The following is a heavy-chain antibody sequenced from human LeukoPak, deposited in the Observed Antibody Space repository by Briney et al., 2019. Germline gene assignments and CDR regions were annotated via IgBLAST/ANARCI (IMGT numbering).Heavy chain of an antibody. Sequence: PSETLSLTCTVSGGSISSSSYYWGWIRQPPGKGLEWIGSIYYSGSTYYNPSLKSRVTISVDTSKNQFSLKLSSVTAADTAVYYCAGESGGTYYDFWSGYSMCNWFDPWGQGTLVTVSS. D-gene: IGHD3-3*01. CDR2: IYYSGST. CDR1: GGSISSSSYY. V-gene: IGHV4-39*07. J-gene: IGHJ5*02. CDR3: AGESGGTYYDFWSGYSMCNWFDP.